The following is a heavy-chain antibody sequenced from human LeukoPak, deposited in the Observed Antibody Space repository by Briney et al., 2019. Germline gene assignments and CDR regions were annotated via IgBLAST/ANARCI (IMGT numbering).Heavy chain of an antibody. D-gene: IGHD3-10*01. CDR2: ISSSSSYI. J-gene: IGHJ3*02. Sequence: PGVSLRLSCAASGFTFSSYSMNWVRQAPGKGLEWVSSISSSSSYIYYADSVKGRFTISRDNAKNTLYLQMNSPRAEDTAVYYCARFPYYYGSGSLFRQTGAFDIWGQGTMVTVSS. CDR1: GFTFSSYS. CDR3: ARFPYYYGSGSLFRQTGAFDI. V-gene: IGHV3-21*01.